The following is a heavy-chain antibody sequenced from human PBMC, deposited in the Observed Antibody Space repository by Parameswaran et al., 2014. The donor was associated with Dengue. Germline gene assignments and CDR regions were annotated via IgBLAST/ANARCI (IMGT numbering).Heavy chain of an antibody. Sequence: GGSLRLSCAASGSTFSSYAINWVRQVPGKGLEWVSSIGGRTYYSDSVKGRFTISRDNSKNTVYLQMNSLRVDDTAMYYCANTGAAAQFDPWGQGTLVTVSS. D-gene: IGHD6-13*01. V-gene: IGHV3-23*01. CDR2: IGGRT. J-gene: IGHJ5*02. CDR3: ANTGAAAQFDP. CDR1: GSTFSSYA.